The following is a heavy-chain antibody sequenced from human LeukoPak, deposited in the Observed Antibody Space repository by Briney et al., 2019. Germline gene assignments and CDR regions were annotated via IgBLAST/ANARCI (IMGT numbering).Heavy chain of an antibody. CDR3: AKHRFESGGYHSTD. V-gene: IGHV3-23*01. CDR1: GFSLSSFA. CDR2: IGHDGGGI. Sequence: GGSLRLSCVASGFSLSSFAMTWVRQAPGKGLEWVSVIGHDGGGIQYADSVKGRFTISRDNSKNTLYLQMNSLRDEDTAVYYCAKHRFESGGYHSTDWGQGTLVTVSS. D-gene: IGHD3-22*01. J-gene: IGHJ4*02.